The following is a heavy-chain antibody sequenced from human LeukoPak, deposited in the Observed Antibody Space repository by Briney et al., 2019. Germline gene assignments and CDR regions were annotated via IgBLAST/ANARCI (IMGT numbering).Heavy chain of an antibody. CDR2: ISYDGSNK. D-gene: IGHD3-10*02. V-gene: IGHV3-30-3*01. Sequence: PGGSLRLSCAASGFTFSSYAMHWVRQAPGKGLEWVAVISYDGSNKYYADSVKGRFTISRDNSKNTLYLQMNSLRAEDTAVYYCARALSYVSDYWGQGTLVTVSS. J-gene: IGHJ4*02. CDR1: GFTFSSYA. CDR3: ARALSYVSDY.